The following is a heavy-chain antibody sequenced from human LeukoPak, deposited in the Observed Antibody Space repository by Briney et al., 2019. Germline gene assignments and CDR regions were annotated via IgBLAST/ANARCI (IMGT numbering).Heavy chain of an antibody. D-gene: IGHD2-15*01. CDR2: INHSGST. V-gene: IGHV4-34*01. CDR1: GGSFSGYY. J-gene: IGHJ3*02. Sequence: SETLSLTCAVYGGSFSGYYWGWIRQPPGKGLEWIGEINHSGSTNYNPSLKSRVTISVDTSKNQFSLKLSSVTAPDTAVYYCARGSIVVVVAARRAFDIWGQGTMVTVSS. CDR3: ARGSIVVVVAARRAFDI.